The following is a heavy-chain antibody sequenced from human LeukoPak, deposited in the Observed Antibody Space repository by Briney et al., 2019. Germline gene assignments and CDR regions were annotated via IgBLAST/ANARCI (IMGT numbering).Heavy chain of an antibody. J-gene: IGHJ6*02. D-gene: IGHD7-27*01. CDR2: INHSGST. CDR1: GGSFSGYY. V-gene: IGHV4-34*01. Sequence: PSETLSLTCAVYGGSFSGYYWSWIRQPPGKGLEWIGEINHSGSTNYNPSHKSRVTISVDTSKNQFSLKLSSVTAADTAVYYCATSLGYYGMDVWGQGTTVTVSS. CDR3: ATSLGYYGMDV.